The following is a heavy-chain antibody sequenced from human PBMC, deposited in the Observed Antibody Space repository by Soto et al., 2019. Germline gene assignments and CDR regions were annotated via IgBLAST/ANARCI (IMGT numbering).Heavy chain of an antibody. J-gene: IGHJ4*02. D-gene: IGHD2-15*01. CDR1: GGTFSSYA. Sequence: ASVKVSCKASGGTFSSYAISWVRQAPGQGLEWMGGIIPIFGTANYAQKFQGRVTITADESTSTAYMELSSLRSEDTAVYYCARLDRYCSGGSCQIYGYFDYWGQGTLVTVSS. V-gene: IGHV1-69*13. CDR2: IIPIFGTA. CDR3: ARLDRYCSGGSCQIYGYFDY.